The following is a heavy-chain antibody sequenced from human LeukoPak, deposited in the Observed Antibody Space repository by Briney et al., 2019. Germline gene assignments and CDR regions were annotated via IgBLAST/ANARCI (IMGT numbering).Heavy chain of an antibody. CDR3: ARARGGYYDSSGHLDY. CDR1: GFTFSSYE. J-gene: IGHJ4*02. Sequence: GGSLRLSCAPSGFTFSSYEMNWVRQAPGKGMEWVSYISSSGSTIYYADSVKGRFTISRDNAKNSLYLQMNSLRAEDTAVYYCARARGGYYDSSGHLDYWGQGTLVTGSS. D-gene: IGHD3-22*01. CDR2: ISSSGSTI. V-gene: IGHV3-48*03.